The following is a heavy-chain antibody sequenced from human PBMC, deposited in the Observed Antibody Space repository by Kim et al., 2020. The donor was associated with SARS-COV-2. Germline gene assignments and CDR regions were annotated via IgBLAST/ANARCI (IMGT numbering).Heavy chain of an antibody. Sequence: GGSLRLSCAASGFTFDDYGMSWVRQAPGKGLEWVSGINWNGGSTGYADSVKGRFTISRDNAKNSLYLQMNSLRAEDTALYYCARDRKTFDYGDYDNYYYYMDVWGKGTTVTVSS. V-gene: IGHV3-20*04. CDR3: ARDRKTFDYGDYDNYYYYMDV. D-gene: IGHD4-17*01. CDR2: INWNGGST. CDR1: GFTFDDYG. J-gene: IGHJ6*03.